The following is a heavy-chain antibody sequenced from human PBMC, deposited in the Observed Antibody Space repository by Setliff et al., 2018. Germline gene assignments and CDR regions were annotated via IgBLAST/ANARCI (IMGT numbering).Heavy chain of an antibody. Sequence: GESLKISCAASGFTFSTYAMHWVRRAPGKGLEWVAVISYDGSNKYYADSVKGRFTISRDNSKNTLYLQMNSLGAEDTAVYYCARLGFEYSSSWHIDYWGQGTLVTVSS. V-gene: IGHV3-30-3*01. J-gene: IGHJ4*02. CDR1: GFTFSTYA. CDR3: ARLGFEYSSSWHIDY. CDR2: ISYDGSNK. D-gene: IGHD6-13*01.